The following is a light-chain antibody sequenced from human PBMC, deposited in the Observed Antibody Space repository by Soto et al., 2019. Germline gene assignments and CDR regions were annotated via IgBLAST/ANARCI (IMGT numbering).Light chain of an antibody. V-gene: IGKV3-15*01. CDR3: QQYYNWPGT. CDR2: GAS. J-gene: IGKJ1*01. CDR1: QSISTN. Sequence: EIVMTQSQATLSVSPGERATLSCRASQSISTNLAWYQQKPGQAPRLLISGASTRASGIPARFSGSGSGTEFTLIISSLQSGDSAVYYCQQYYNWPGTFGQGTKVDNK.